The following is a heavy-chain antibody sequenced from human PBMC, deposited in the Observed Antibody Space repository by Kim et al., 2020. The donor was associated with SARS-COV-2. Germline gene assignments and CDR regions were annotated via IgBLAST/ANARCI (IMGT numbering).Heavy chain of an antibody. CDR1: GFTFSNYA. Sequence: GGSLRLSCAASGFTFSNYAMNWVRQAPGKVLEWVSGLGGSGGPTYYTDSVKGRFTVSRDNSENTLYLEMNSLRAEDTAIYYCARDGGHDYGYNWFDPWGQGTLVTVSS. D-gene: IGHD3-10*01. CDR3: ARDGGHDYGYNWFDP. J-gene: IGHJ5*02. V-gene: IGHV3-23*01. CDR2: LGGSGGPT.